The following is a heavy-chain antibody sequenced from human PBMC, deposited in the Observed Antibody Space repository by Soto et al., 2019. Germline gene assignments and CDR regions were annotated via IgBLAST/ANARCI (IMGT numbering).Heavy chain of an antibody. V-gene: IGHV1-2*04. D-gene: IGHD3-10*01. CDR2: INPNSGGT. CDR3: ARADVGGLFRPSVKYCGMDV. J-gene: IGHJ6*02. Sequence: QVQLVQSGAEVKKPGASVKVSCKASGYTFTGYYMHWVRQAPGQGLEWMGWINPNSGGTNYAQKFQGWVTMTRHTSISTAYMELSRLRSDDTAVYYCARADVGGLFRPSVKYCGMDVWGQGTTVTVAS. CDR1: GYTFTGYY.